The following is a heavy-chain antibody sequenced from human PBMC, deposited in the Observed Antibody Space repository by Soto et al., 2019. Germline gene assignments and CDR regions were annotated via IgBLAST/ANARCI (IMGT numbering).Heavy chain of an antibody. J-gene: IGHJ6*02. CDR2: FDPEDGET. CDR1: VETCTGLS. Sequence: VAFRVSVETCTGLSLHGVRKSPGTGLEWMGGFDPEDGETIYAQKFQGRVTMTEDTSTDTAYMELSSLRSEDTAVYYCATDRGYYHGMDVWGQGPTVTVSS. V-gene: IGHV1-24*01. CDR3: ATDRGYYHGMDV.